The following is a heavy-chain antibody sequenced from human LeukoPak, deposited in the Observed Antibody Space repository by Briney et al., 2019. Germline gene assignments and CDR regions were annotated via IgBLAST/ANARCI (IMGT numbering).Heavy chain of an antibody. CDR1: GFTFSSYA. J-gene: IGHJ4*02. CDR3: ARGYCSGGSCYGRLFDY. D-gene: IGHD2-15*01. CDR2: ISSNGGST. V-gene: IGHV3-64*01. Sequence: GGSLRLSCAASGFTFSSYAMHWVRQAPGKGLEYVSAISSNGGSTYYANSVKGRFTISRDNSKNTLYLQMGSLRAEDMAVYYCARGYCSGGSCYGRLFDYWGQGTPATVSS.